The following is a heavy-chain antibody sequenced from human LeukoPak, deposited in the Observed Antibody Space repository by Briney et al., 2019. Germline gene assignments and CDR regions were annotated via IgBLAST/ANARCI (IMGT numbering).Heavy chain of an antibody. D-gene: IGHD1-7*01. V-gene: IGHV4-39*01. Sequence: SETLSLTCTVSGGSIKSSSYYWGWIRQPPGKGMEWIVSIYYSGRTYYNPSLKSRVTISVDTSKNQVSLKLSSVTAADTAVYYCARPEKNGNYHYWGQGTLVTVSS. CDR3: ARPEKNGNYHY. CDR2: IYYSGRT. J-gene: IGHJ4*02. CDR1: GGSIKSSSYY.